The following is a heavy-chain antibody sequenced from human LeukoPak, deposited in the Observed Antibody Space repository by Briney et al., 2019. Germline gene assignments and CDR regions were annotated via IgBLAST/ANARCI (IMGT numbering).Heavy chain of an antibody. V-gene: IGHV4-39*01. Sequence: ASETLSLTCTVSGGSISSSSYYWGWIRQPPGKGLEWIGSIYYSGSTYYNPSLKSRVTISVDTSKNQFSLKLSSVTAADTAVYYCASEQGYNGDSDFDYWGQGTLVTVSS. CDR3: ASEQGYNGDSDFDY. J-gene: IGHJ4*02. CDR2: IYYSGST. D-gene: IGHD4-17*01. CDR1: GGSISSSSYY.